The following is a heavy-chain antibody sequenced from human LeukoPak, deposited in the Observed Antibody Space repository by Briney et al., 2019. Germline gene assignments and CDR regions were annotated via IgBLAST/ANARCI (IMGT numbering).Heavy chain of an antibody. J-gene: IGHJ4*02. CDR3: ARDHLAPYFASYSSSSGTFDN. CDR2: ISWNSGSI. D-gene: IGHD6-6*01. V-gene: IGHV3-9*01. Sequence: GRSLRLSCAASGFTFDDYAMHWVRQAPGKGLEWVSGISWNSGSIGYADSVKGRFTISRDNAKNSLYPQMNSLRAEDTAVYYCARDHLAPYFASYSSSSGTFDNWGQGTLVTVSS. CDR1: GFTFDDYA.